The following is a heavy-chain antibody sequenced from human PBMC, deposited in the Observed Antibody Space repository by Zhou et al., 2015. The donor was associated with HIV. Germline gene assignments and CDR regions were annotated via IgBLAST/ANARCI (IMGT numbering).Heavy chain of an antibody. CDR3: ALKNAGEIAAAGTDEKYYYYGMDV. D-gene: IGHD6-13*01. CDR1: GGTFSSYA. V-gene: IGHV1-69*01. J-gene: IGHJ6*02. Sequence: QVQLVQSGAEVKKPGSSVKVSCKASGGTFSSYAISWVRQAPGQGLEWMGGIIPIFGTANYAQKFQGRVTITADESTSTAYMELSSLRSEDTAVYYCALKNAGEIAAAGTDEKYYYYGMDVWGQGDHGSPSP. CDR2: IIPIFGTA.